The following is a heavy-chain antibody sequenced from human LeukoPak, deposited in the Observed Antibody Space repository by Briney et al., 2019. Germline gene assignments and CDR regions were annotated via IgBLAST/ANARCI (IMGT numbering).Heavy chain of an antibody. CDR1: GYTLTELS. CDR3: ATPRHYGSGMYYFDY. D-gene: IGHD3-10*01. CDR2: FDPEDGET. J-gene: IGHJ4*02. Sequence: ASVKVSCKVSGYTLTELSMHWVRQAPGKGLERMGGFDPEDGETIYAQKFQGRVTMTEDTSTDTAYMELSSLRSEDTAVYYCATPRHYGSGMYYFDYWGQGTLVTVSS. V-gene: IGHV1-24*01.